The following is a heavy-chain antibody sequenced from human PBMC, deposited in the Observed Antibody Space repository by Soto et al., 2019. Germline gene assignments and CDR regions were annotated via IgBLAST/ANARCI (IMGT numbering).Heavy chain of an antibody. CDR1: GYTFTSYY. J-gene: IGHJ4*02. D-gene: IGHD3-10*01. V-gene: IGHV1-46*01. CDR3: AREEGGGAIRLYYFDY. Sequence: QVQLVQSGAEVKKPGASVKVSCKASGYTFTSYYMHWVRQAPGQGLEWMGIINPSGGSTSYAQKFQGRVTMTRETSTSTVYMELSSLRSEDTAVYYCAREEGGGAIRLYYFDYWGQGTLVTVSS. CDR2: INPSGGST.